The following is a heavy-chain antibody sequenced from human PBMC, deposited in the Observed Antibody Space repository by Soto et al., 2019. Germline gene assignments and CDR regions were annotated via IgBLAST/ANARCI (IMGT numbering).Heavy chain of an antibody. J-gene: IGHJ6*02. CDR2: ISSIFGTA. Sequence: QVQLVQSVAEVKKPGSSVKVSCQASGGTFSSYAISWVRQAPGQGLEWMGGISSIFGTANYAQKFQGRVTMTADESTSTAYMELSSLRSEDTAVYYCARSSVVVPAARSWVYYYYGMDVWGQGTTVTVSS. V-gene: IGHV1-69*01. D-gene: IGHD2-2*01. CDR3: ARSSVVVPAARSWVYYYYGMDV. CDR1: GGTFSSYA.